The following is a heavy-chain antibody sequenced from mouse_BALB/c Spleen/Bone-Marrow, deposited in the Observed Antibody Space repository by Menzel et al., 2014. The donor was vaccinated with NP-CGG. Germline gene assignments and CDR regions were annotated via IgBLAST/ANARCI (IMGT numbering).Heavy chain of an antibody. V-gene: IGHV5-9-3*01. CDR1: GFTFSSYV. J-gene: IGHJ2*01. Sequence: EVKLQESGGNLVRPGGSLKLSCAASGFTFSSYVMLWVRQTPEKRLEWVATIRSGGSYTYYPDSVKGRFTISRDNAKSTLYLQMRSLRSEDTAMYYCARQGDGYYDYWGQGTTLTVSS. D-gene: IGHD2-3*01. CDR3: ARQGDGYYDY. CDR2: IRSGGSYT.